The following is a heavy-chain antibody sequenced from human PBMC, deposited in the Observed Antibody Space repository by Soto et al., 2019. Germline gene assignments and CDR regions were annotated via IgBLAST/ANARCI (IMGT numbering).Heavy chain of an antibody. Sequence: SETLSLTCTVSGCSISSYYWSWIRQPPGKGLEWIGYIYYSGSTNYNPSLKSRVTISVDTSKNQFSLKLSSVTAADTAVYYCARDPTYCSGGSCYLPAGYFDYWGQGTLVTVSS. CDR2: IYYSGST. CDR3: ARDPTYCSGGSCYLPAGYFDY. CDR1: GCSISSYY. J-gene: IGHJ4*02. D-gene: IGHD2-15*01. V-gene: IGHV4-59*01.